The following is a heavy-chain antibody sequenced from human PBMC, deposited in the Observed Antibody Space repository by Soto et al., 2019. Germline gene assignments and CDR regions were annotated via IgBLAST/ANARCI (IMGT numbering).Heavy chain of an antibody. V-gene: IGHV5-51*01. Sequence: GESLKISCKGSGCSFTSYWIGWVRQMPGKGLEWMGIIYPGDSDTRYSPSFQGQVTISADKSISTAYLQWSSLKASDTAMYYCARAYSSSWYNYYYGMDVWGQGTTVTVSS. CDR1: GCSFTSYW. CDR3: ARAYSSSWYNYYYGMDV. J-gene: IGHJ6*02. CDR2: IYPGDSDT. D-gene: IGHD6-13*01.